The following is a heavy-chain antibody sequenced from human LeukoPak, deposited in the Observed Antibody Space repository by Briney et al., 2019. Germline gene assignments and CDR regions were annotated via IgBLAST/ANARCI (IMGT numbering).Heavy chain of an antibody. D-gene: IGHD1-26*01. CDR3: ARDLPQWELVFAFDI. CDR2: ISYDGSNK. J-gene: IGHJ3*02. CDR1: GFPFSSYW. Sequence: GGSLRLSCVASGFPFSSYWMTWVRQAPGKGLEWVAVISYDGSNKYYADSVKGRFTISRDNSKNTLYLQMNSLRAEDTAVYYCARDLPQWELVFAFDIWGQGTMVTVSS. V-gene: IGHV3-30-3*01.